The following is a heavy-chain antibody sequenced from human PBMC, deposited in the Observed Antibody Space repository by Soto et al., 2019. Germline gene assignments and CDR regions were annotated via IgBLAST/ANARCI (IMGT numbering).Heavy chain of an antibody. CDR3: ARDLLLPYYYGMDV. CDR2: ISYDGSNK. J-gene: IGHJ6*01. Sequence: GGSLRLSCAASGFTFSSYAMHWVRQAPGKGLGWVAVISYDGSNKYYADSVKGRFTISRDNSKNTLYLQMNSLRAEDTAVYYCARDLLLPYYYGMDVWGRGTTGAVSS. V-gene: IGHV3-30-3*01. CDR1: GFTFSSYA. D-gene: IGHD2-21*02.